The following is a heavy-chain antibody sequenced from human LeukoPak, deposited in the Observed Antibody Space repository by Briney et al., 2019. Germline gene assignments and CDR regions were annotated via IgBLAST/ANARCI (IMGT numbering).Heavy chain of an antibody. CDR3: ARGGSGISNAFDI. Sequence: KPSETLSLTCTVSGGSISSYYWSWIRQPPGKGLEWIGYLYYSGSTNSNPSLKSRVTMSVDTSKNHFSLKLRSVTAADTAVYYCARGGSGISNAFDIWGQGTMVTVSS. CDR1: GGSISSYY. D-gene: IGHD3-10*01. CDR2: LYYSGST. J-gene: IGHJ3*02. V-gene: IGHV4-59*01.